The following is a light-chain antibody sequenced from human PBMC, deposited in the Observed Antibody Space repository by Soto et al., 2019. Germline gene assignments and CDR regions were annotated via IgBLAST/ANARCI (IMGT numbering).Light chain of an antibody. CDR3: QQYGYLVT. CDR1: QAVSSNY. J-gene: IGKJ4*01. CDR2: GAS. V-gene: IGKV3-20*01. Sequence: ALTQSPGTLSSSPGERATLSCRASQAVSSNYLAWYQQKPGRAHRLLIYGASSRATGIPDRFSGSGSGTDFTLTISRLEPEDFAMYYCQQYGYLVTFGGGTKVDI.